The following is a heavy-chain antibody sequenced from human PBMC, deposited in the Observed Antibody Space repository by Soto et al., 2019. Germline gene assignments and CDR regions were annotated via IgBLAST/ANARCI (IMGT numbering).Heavy chain of an antibody. V-gene: IGHV4-59*08. D-gene: IGHD2-15*01. CDR2: IYYSGST. Sequence: PSETLSLTCTVSGGCISSYYGSWIRQPPGKGLEWIGYIYYSGSTNYNPSLKSRVTISVDTSKNQFSLKLSSVTAADTAVYYCARRTDSIAAENWFDPWGQGTLVTVSS. CDR1: GGCISSYY. CDR3: ARRTDSIAAENWFDP. J-gene: IGHJ5*02.